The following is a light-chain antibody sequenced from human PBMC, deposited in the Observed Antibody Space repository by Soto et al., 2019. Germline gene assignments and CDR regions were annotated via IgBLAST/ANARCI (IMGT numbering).Light chain of an antibody. CDR1: SSDVGGYTY. CDR2: DVS. CDR3: SSYTSSSPYV. J-gene: IGLJ1*01. V-gene: IGLV2-14*01. Sequence: QSALTQPASVSGSPGQSITISCTGTSSDVGGYTYVSWYQQHPGKAPKLMIYDVSNRPSGVSNRFSGSKSGNTASLTISGLKAEDEADYYCSSYTSSSPYVFGTGTKLTVL.